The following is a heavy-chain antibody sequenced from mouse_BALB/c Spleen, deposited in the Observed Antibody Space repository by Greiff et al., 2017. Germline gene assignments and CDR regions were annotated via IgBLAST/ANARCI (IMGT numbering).Heavy chain of an antibody. J-gene: IGHJ3*01. D-gene: IGHD3-2*01. CDR3: ARFDRPTGWFAY. CDR1: GYTFSSYW. CDR2: ILPGSGST. V-gene: IGHV1-9*01. Sequence: VQLQQSGAELMKPGASVKISCKATGYTFSSYWIEWVKQRPGHGLEWIGEILPGSGSTNYNEKFKGKATFTADTSSNTAYMQLSSLTSEDSAVYYCARFDRPTGWFAYWGQGTLVTVSA.